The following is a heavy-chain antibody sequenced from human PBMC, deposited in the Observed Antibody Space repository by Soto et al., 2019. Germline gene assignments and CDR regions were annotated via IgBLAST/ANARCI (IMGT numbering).Heavy chain of an antibody. CDR2: IHSSGTT. J-gene: IGHJ4*01. Sequence: SETLSLTCTVSGDSINSFYWTWIRQPAGKRLEWIGRIHSSGTTKYNPSLKSRVTMSVDTSKNQFSLKLTSVTAADTAVYYCARDRIIGTSYSDYWGPGILVTVSS. CDR1: GDSINSFY. V-gene: IGHV4-4*07. D-gene: IGHD1-7*01. CDR3: ARDRIIGTSYSDY.